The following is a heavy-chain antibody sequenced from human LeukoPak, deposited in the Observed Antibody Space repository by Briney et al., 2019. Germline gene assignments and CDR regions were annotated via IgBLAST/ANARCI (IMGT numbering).Heavy chain of an antibody. CDR3: ARGAYYDFLTGYPPSYYYFGMDV. D-gene: IGHD3-9*01. J-gene: IGHJ6*02. CDR1: GGSISIYY. V-gene: IGHV4-4*07. CDR2: IYTSGST. Sequence: SETLSLTCTVSGGSISIYYWNWIRQPAGKGLEWIGRIYTSGSTNYNPSLKSRVTMSVDTSKNQFSLKPSSVTAADTAVYYCARGAYYDFLTGYPPSYYYFGMDVWGQGTTVTVSS.